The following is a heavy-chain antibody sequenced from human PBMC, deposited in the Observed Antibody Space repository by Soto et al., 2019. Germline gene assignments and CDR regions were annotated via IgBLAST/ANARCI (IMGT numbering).Heavy chain of an antibody. CDR2: ISSSGASI. CDR3: VRGGWSTSGGIAAS. CDR1: GFTFSDYY. J-gene: IGHJ5*02. Sequence: GGSLRLSCAASGFTFSDYYMSWIRQAPGKGLEWVSYISSSGASIYYADSVKGRFTISRDNAENSLSLQMNSLRAEDTAVYYCVRGGWSTSGGIAASWGQGTLVTVSS. D-gene: IGHD6-13*01. V-gene: IGHV3-11*01.